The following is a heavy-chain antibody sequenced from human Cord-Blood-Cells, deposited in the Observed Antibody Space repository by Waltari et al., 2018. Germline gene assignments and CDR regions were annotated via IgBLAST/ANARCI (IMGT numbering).Heavy chain of an antibody. D-gene: IGHD3-10*01. V-gene: IGHV4-34*01. CDR1: GRSFSGYY. J-gene: IGHJ4*02. CDR2: INHSGST. CDR3: ATMVQGVIPFDY. Sequence: QVQLQQWGAGLLKTSATLTLTCAVHGRSFSGYYWSLIRQPPGKGLEWIGEINHSGSTNYNPSLKSRVTISVDTSKNQFSLKLSSVTAADTAVYYCATMVQGVIPFDYWGQGTLVTVSS.